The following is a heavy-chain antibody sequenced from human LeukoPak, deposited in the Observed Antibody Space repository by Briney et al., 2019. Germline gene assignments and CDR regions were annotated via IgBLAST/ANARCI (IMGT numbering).Heavy chain of an antibody. CDR3: AKDIDYGGAN. CDR2: ISYDGNNK. J-gene: IGHJ4*02. CDR1: GFTFSNYG. V-gene: IGHV3-30*18. D-gene: IGHD4-23*01. Sequence: GGSLRLSCAASGFTFSNYGMHWVRQAPGKGLEWVALISYDGNNKYYSDSMKGRFTISRDNSRNTLYLQMNSLRAEDTAVYYCAKDIDYGGANWGQGTLVIVSS.